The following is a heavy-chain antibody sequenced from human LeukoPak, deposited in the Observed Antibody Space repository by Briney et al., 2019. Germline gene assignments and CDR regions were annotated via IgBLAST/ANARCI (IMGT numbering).Heavy chain of an antibody. CDR2: FSGSGGST. CDR3: AKVGPSLVRGLIRGGARYYYNYMDV. J-gene: IGHJ6*03. D-gene: IGHD3-10*01. Sequence: GGSLRLSCAASGFTFSSYAMSWVRQAPGKGLECISGFSGSGGSTYYADSVKGRFTISRDNSKNTLYLQMNSLRAEDTAVYYCAKVGPSLVRGLIRGGARYYYNYMDVWGKGTTVTISS. V-gene: IGHV3-23*01. CDR1: GFTFSSYA.